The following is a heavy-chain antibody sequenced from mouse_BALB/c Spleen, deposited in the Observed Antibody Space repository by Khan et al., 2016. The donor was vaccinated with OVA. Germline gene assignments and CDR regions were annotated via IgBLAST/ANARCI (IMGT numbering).Heavy chain of an antibody. J-gene: IGHJ2*01. CDR2: ILPGRGNT. CDR3: ARGGYYCDSPSDDY. V-gene: IGHV1-9*01. D-gene: IGHD1-1*01. CDR1: GYTFSSYW. Sequence: QVQLKESGAELMKPGPSVTISCKATGYTFSSYWIEWVKQRPGHGLEWIGEILPGRGNTNYNEEFRGKCTITANTSTNSAYIQLRSLTTEDSADYYCARGGYYCDSPSDDYWGQGTTLTVSS.